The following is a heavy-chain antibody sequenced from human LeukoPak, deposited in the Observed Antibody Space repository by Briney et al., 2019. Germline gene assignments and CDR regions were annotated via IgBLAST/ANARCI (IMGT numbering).Heavy chain of an antibody. V-gene: IGHV3-23*01. J-gene: IGHJ4*02. CDR1: GFTFSHYA. CDR3: ARADILTGYQDDY. D-gene: IGHD3-9*01. Sequence: GGSLRLSCAASGFTFSHYAMSWVRQAPGKGLEWVSGIRGSGSSTYYADSVKGRFTISRDNSKNTLYLQMNSLRAEDTAVYYCARADILTGYQDDYWGQGTLVTVFS. CDR2: IRGSGSST.